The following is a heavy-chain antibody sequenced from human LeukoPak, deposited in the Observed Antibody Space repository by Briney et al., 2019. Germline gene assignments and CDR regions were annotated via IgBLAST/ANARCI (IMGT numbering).Heavy chain of an antibody. V-gene: IGHV4-39*01. CDR1: GGSISSSSYY. D-gene: IGHD3-22*01. J-gene: IGHJ3*02. Sequence: SETLSLTRTVSGGSISSSSYYWGWIRQPPGKGLEWIGSIYYSGSTYYNPSLKSRVTISVDTSKNQFSLKLSSVTAADTAVYYCARPYDSSGYRPGAFDIWGQGTMVTVSS. CDR2: IYYSGST. CDR3: ARPYDSSGYRPGAFDI.